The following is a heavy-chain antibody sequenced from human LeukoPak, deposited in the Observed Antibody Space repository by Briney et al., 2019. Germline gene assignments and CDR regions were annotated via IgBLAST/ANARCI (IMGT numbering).Heavy chain of an antibody. CDR1: GGSISSGSYY. CDR2: IYTSGST. CDR3: ARSKAHLSTSWYGNWFDP. V-gene: IGHV4-61*02. Sequence: SETLSLTCTVSGGSISSGSYYWSWIRQPAGKGLEWIGRIYTSGSTNYNPSLKSRVTISVDTSKNQFSLKLSSVTAADTAVYYCARSKAHLSTSWYGNWFDPWGQGTLVTVSS. D-gene: IGHD2-2*01. J-gene: IGHJ5*02.